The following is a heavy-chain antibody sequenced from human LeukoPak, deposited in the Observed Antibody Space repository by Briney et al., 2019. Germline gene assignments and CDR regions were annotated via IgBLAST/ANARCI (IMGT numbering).Heavy chain of an antibody. Sequence: SETLSLTCTVSGGSISSYYWSWIRQPPGKGLEWIGYIYYSGSTNYNPSLKSRVTISVDTSKNQFSLKLSSVTAADTAVYYCARMYSSSSEYNWFDPWGQGTMVSVS. CDR3: ARMYSSSSEYNWFDP. CDR1: GGSISSYY. D-gene: IGHD6-6*01. J-gene: IGHJ5*02. CDR2: IYYSGST. V-gene: IGHV4-59*01.